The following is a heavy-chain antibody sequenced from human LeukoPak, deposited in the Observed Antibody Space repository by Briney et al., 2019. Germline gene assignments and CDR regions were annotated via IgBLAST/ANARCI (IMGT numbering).Heavy chain of an antibody. J-gene: IGHJ3*02. CDR2: IYTSGST. CDR3: ARERRMATSTDAFDI. D-gene: IGHD5-24*01. Sequence: SETLSLTCTVSGGSISSYYWSWIRQPAGKGLEWIGRIYTSGSTNYNPSLKSRVTMSVDTSKNQFSLKLSSVTAADTAVYYCARERRMATSTDAFDIWGQGTMVTVSS. V-gene: IGHV4-4*07. CDR1: GGSISSYY.